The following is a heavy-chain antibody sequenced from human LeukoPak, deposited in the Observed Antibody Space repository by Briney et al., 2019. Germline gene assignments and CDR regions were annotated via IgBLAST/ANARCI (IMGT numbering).Heavy chain of an antibody. CDR2: ISSSSSYI. CDR3: ARDEGDPGYYSSSPYYYYYGMDV. J-gene: IGHJ6*02. D-gene: IGHD3-9*01. V-gene: IGHV3-21*01. CDR1: GFTFSSYS. Sequence: PGGSLRLSCAASGFTFSSYSMNWVRQAPGKGLEWVSSISSSSSYIYYADSVKGRFTISRDNAKNSLYLQMNSLRAEDTAVYYCARDEGDPGYYSSSPYYYYYGMDVWGQGTTVTVSS.